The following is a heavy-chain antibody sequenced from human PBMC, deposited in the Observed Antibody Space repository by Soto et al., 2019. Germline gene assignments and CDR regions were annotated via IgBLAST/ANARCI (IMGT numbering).Heavy chain of an antibody. CDR3: ARVIVPAATYYYYGMDV. CDR2: ISYDGSNK. V-gene: IGHV3-30-3*01. J-gene: IGHJ6*02. Sequence: QVQLVESGGGVVQPGRSLRLSCAASGFTFSSYAMHWVRQAPGKGLGWVAVISYDGSNKYYADSVKGRFTISRDNSKNTLYLQMNSLRAEDTAVYYCARVIVPAATYYYYGMDVWGQGTTVTVSS. D-gene: IGHD2-2*01. CDR1: GFTFSSYA.